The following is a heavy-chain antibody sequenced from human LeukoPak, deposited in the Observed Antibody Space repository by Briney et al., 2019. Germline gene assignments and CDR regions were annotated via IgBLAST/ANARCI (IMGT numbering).Heavy chain of an antibody. CDR3: AKDQLWFGELLYYYFDY. Sequence: GRSLRLSCAASGFTFSSYGMHWVRQAPGKGLEWVAVISYDGSNKYYADSVKGRFTISRDNSKNTLYLQMNSLRAEDTAVYYCAKDQLWFGELLYYYFDYWGQGTLVTVSS. CDR1: GFTFSSYG. J-gene: IGHJ4*02. V-gene: IGHV3-30*18. D-gene: IGHD3-10*01. CDR2: ISYDGSNK.